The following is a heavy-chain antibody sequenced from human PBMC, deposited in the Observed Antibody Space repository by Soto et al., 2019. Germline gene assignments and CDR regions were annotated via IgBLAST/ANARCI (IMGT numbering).Heavy chain of an antibody. V-gene: IGHV3-21*01. J-gene: IGHJ6*03. D-gene: IGHD4-4*01. Sequence: GGSLRLSCAASGFTFSSYSMNWVRQAPGKGLEWVSSISSSSSYIYYADSVKGRFTISRDNAKNSLYLQMNSLRAEDTAVYYCARDRVTVTGDYYYMDVWGKGTTVTVSS. CDR3: ARDRVTVTGDYYYMDV. CDR2: ISSSSSYI. CDR1: GFTFSSYS.